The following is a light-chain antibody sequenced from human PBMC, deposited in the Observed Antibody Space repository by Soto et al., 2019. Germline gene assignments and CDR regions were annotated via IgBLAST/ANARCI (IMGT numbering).Light chain of an antibody. CDR1: SSDVGAYNY. CDR2: DVS. V-gene: IGLV2-11*01. CDR3: CSYAGRYTYV. Sequence: QAVVTQPRSVSGSPGQSVTISCTGTSSDVGAYNYVSWYQQHPGKAPKLMIYDVSKRPSGVPDRLSGSKSGNTASLTISGLQADDEADYYCCSYAGRYTYVFGTGTKLTVL. J-gene: IGLJ1*01.